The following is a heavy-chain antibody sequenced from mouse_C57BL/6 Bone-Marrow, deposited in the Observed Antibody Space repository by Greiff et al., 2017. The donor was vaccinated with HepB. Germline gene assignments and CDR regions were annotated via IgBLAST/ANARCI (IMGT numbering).Heavy chain of an antibody. CDR3: ARPLTTVVDYYAMDY. CDR1: GFTFSNYW. D-gene: IGHD1-1*01. J-gene: IGHJ4*01. Sequence: EVKVEESGGGLVQPGGSMKLSCVASGFTFSNYWMNWVRQSPEKGLEWVAQIRLKSDNYATHYADTVKGRFTISRDNAKNTLFLQMTSLRSEDTAMYYCARPLTTVVDYYAMDYWGQGTSVTVSS. CDR2: IRLKSDNYAT. V-gene: IGHV6-3*01.